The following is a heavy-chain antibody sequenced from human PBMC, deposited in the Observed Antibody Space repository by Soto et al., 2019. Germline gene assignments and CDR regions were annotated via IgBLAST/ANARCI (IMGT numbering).Heavy chain of an antibody. CDR1: GFTFSSYG. V-gene: IGHV3-33*01. Sequence: PGGSLRLSCAASGFTFSSYGMHWVRQAPGKGLEWVAVIWYDGSNKYYADSVKGRFTISRDNSKDTLYLQMNSLRAEDTAVYYCARDAGIAAAGTLLGGYFDYWGQGTLVTVSS. CDR2: IWYDGSNK. CDR3: ARDAGIAAAGTLLGGYFDY. D-gene: IGHD6-13*01. J-gene: IGHJ4*02.